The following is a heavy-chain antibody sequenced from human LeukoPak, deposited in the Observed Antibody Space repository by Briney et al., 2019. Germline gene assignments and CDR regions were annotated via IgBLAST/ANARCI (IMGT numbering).Heavy chain of an antibody. J-gene: IGHJ4*02. CDR1: GGSISSYY. CDR2: IYTSGST. Sequence: SETLSLTCTVSGGSISSYYWSWIRQPAGKGLEWIGRIYTSGSTNYNPSLKSRVTMSVDTSKNQFSLKLSSVTAADTAVYYCAREEGSSSWYSLRYFDYWGQGTLVTVSS. D-gene: IGHD6-13*01. CDR3: AREEGSSSWYSLRYFDY. V-gene: IGHV4-4*07.